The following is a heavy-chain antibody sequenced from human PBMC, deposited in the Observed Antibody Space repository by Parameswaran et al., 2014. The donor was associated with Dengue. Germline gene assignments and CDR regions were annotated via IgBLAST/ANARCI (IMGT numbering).Heavy chain of an antibody. CDR3: ARGRHSSSWLFDY. J-gene: IGHJ4*02. V-gene: IGHV1-3*02. Sequence: VRQAPGQRLEWMGWYNAGNGDTRYSQEFQGRVSITRDTSASTAYMELSSLRSEDTAVYYCARGRHSSSWLFDYWGQGTLVTVSS. CDR2: YNAGNGDT. D-gene: IGHD6-13*01.